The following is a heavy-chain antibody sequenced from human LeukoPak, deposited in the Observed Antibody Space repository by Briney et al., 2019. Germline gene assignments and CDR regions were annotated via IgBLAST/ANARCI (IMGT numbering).Heavy chain of an antibody. CDR1: GGSISRSTYY. V-gene: IGHV4-39*01. D-gene: IGHD2-2*01. J-gene: IGHJ4*02. Sequence: SETLSLTCTVSGGSISRSTYYWGWIRQPPGKGLEWIGNIYYSGSTYYNPSLKSRVTISVDTSKNQFSLKLSSVTAADTAVYYCARQPAGIVVVPAAIGGGFDYWGQGTLVTVSS. CDR3: ARQPAGIVVVPAAIGGGFDY. CDR2: IYYSGST.